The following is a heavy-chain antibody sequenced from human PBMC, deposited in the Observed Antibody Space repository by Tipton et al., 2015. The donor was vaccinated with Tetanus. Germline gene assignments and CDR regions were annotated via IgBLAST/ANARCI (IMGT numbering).Heavy chain of an antibody. V-gene: IGHV4-30-2*01. CDR2: MYYSGTT. J-gene: IGHJ5*02. CDR1: GEALVRGGYY. CDR3: ARATSTGPAYNWFDP. Sequence: GEALVRGGYYWTWIRHLPGKGLEWIGYMYYSGTTHYNPSLKSRVTISIDRSKNQLSLKLTSVTAADTAVYYCARATSTGPAYNWFDPWGQGTLVTVSS. D-gene: IGHD2-8*02.